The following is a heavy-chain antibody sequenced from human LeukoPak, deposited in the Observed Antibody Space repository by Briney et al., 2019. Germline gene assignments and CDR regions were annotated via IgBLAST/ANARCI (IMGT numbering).Heavy chain of an antibody. CDR2: IYYSGST. V-gene: IGHV4-39*07. J-gene: IGHJ4*02. Sequence: PSETLSLTCTVSGGSISSSSYYWGWIRQPPGKGLEWIGSIYYSGSTYYNPSLKSRVTISVDTSKNQFSLKLSSVTAADTAVYYCARGGGYVVVSHYFDYWGRGTLVTVSS. CDR3: ARGGGYVVVSHYFDY. D-gene: IGHD2-21*01. CDR1: GGSISSSSYY.